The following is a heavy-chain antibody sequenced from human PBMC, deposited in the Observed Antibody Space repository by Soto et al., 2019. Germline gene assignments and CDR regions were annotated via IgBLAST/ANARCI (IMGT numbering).Heavy chain of an antibody. CDR2: TYYSGTT. CDR1: GGPITRGAYY. CDR3: AGGGSIVVATRRLMDV. D-gene: IGHD3-22*01. Sequence: SETLSLTCTVSGGPITRGAYYWNWIRQLPEKGLEWIGHTYYSGTTYYNPSLKSRLSISVDTSKNQFSLHLSSVTDADTAFYYCAGGGSIVVATRRLMDVWGKGTTVTVSS. J-gene: IGHJ6*03. V-gene: IGHV4-31*03.